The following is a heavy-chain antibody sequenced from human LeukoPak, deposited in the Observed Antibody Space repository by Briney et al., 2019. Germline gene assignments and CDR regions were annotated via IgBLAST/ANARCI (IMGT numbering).Heavy chain of an antibody. CDR1: GGTFSSYA. J-gene: IGHJ5*02. V-gene: IGHV1-69*05. CDR2: IIPIFGTA. D-gene: IGHD2-15*01. CDR3: AREGATDCSGGSCYGHWFDP. Sequence: SVKVSCKASGGTFSSYAISWVRQAPGQGLEGLGGIIPIFGTANYAQKLQGRVTITTDESTSTAYMELSRLRYEDTAVYYCAREGATDCSGGSCYGHWFDPWGQGNLVTVSS.